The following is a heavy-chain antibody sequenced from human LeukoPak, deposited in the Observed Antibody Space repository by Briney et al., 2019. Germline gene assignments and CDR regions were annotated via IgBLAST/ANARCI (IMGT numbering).Heavy chain of an antibody. D-gene: IGHD6-13*01. J-gene: IGHJ4*02. CDR2: IRYDGSNK. CDR1: GFTFSSYG. CDR3: AKRSGPGPISSSPGAFDY. Sequence: PGGSLRLSCAASGFTFSSYGMHWVRQAPGKGLEWVAFIRYDGSNKYYADSVKGRFTISRDNSKNTLYLQMNSLRAEDTAVYYCAKRSGPGPISSSPGAFDYWGQGTLVTVSS. V-gene: IGHV3-30*02.